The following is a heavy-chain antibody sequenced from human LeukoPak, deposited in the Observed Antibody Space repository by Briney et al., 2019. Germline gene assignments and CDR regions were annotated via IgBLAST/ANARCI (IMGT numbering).Heavy chain of an antibody. CDR3: CFGDYGDF. J-gene: IGHJ4*02. V-gene: IGHV3-15*05. D-gene: IGHD4-17*01. CDR2: IKNKNEGGTT. Sequence: GGTLSLSCAASGFSFSEKYMCWVRQAPGKGLEWIGRIKNKNEGGTTHYAPSLRGRFTISRDDSTNTLYLQMNNMKTEDTAMYYCCFGDYGDFWGQGTLVTVSS. CDR1: GFSFSEKY.